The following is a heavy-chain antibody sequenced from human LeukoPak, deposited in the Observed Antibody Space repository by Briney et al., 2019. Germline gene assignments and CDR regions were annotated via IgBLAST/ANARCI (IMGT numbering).Heavy chain of an antibody. D-gene: IGHD6-13*01. J-gene: IGHJ4*02. CDR3: AKDLSRIAAAGIPYYFDY. CDR1: GFTFSSYA. V-gene: IGHV3-23*01. CDR2: ISGSGGST. Sequence: GGSLRLSCAASGFTFSSYAMSWVRQAPGKGLEWVSAISGSGGSTYYADSVKGRFTISRDNSKNTLYLQMNSLRAEDTAVYYCAKDLSRIAAAGIPYYFDYWGQGTLVTVSS.